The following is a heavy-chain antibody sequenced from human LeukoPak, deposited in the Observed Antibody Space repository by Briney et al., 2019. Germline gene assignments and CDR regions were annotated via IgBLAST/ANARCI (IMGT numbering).Heavy chain of an antibody. D-gene: IGHD6-19*01. CDR2: ISSSGSTI. V-gene: IGHV3-11*04. CDR1: GFTFSDYY. J-gene: IGHJ3*02. Sequence: NPGGSLRLSCAASGFTFSDYYMSWIRPAPGKGLEWVSYISSSGSTIYYADSVKGRFTISRDNAKNSLYLQMNSLRAEDTAVYYCARDQIAVAGNAFDIWGQGTMVTVSS. CDR3: ARDQIAVAGNAFDI.